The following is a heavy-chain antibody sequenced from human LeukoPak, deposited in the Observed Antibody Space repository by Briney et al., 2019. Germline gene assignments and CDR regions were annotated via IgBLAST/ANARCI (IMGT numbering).Heavy chain of an antibody. J-gene: IGHJ5*02. Sequence: GRSLRLSCAASGFTFSSYGMHWVRQAPGKGLEWVAVISSDGSNKYYADSVKGRFTISRDNSKNTLYLQMSSLRAEDTAIYYCANCFTWFVAWGQGTLVTVSS. CDR1: GFTFSSYG. V-gene: IGHV3-30*18. CDR2: ISSDGSNK. CDR3: ANCFTWFVA.